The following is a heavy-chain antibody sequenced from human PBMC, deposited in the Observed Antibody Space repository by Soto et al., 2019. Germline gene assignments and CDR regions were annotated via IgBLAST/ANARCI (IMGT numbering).Heavy chain of an antibody. J-gene: IGHJ6*02. V-gene: IGHV1-3*01. D-gene: IGHD1-26*01. Sequence: QVQLVQSGAEVKKPGASVKVSCKASGYTFTSYAMHWVRQAPGQRLEWMGWINAGNGNTKYSQKFQGRVTITRDTSASTAYMELSSLRSEDTAVYYCASYGWELHYMHYYYGMDVWGQGTTVTVSS. CDR1: GYTFTSYA. CDR3: ASYGWELHYMHYYYGMDV. CDR2: INAGNGNT.